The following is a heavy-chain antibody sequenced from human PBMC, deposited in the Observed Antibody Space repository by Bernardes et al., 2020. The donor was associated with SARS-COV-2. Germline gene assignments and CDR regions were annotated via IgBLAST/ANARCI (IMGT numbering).Heavy chain of an antibody. D-gene: IGHD1-7*01. J-gene: IGHJ3*02. V-gene: IGHV1-2*06. Sequence: ASVKVSCKASGYTFTGYYMHWVRQAPGQGLEWMGRINPNSGGTNYAQKFQGRVTMTRDTSISTAYMELSRLRSDDTAVYYCASLYNWNWGDAFDIWGQGTMVTVSS. CDR2: INPNSGGT. CDR3: ASLYNWNWGDAFDI. CDR1: GYTFTGYY.